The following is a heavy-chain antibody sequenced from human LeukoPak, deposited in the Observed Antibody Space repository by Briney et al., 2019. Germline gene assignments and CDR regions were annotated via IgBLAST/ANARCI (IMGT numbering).Heavy chain of an antibody. Sequence: ASVKVSCKASGYTFTSYAMHWERQAPGQRLEWMGWINAGNGNTKYSQKLQGRVTITRDTSASTAYMELGSLRSEDTAVYYCARDVRSGWYGYWGQGTLVTVSS. CDR3: ARDVRSGWYGY. CDR2: INAGNGNT. V-gene: IGHV1-3*01. CDR1: GYTFTSYA. D-gene: IGHD6-19*01. J-gene: IGHJ4*02.